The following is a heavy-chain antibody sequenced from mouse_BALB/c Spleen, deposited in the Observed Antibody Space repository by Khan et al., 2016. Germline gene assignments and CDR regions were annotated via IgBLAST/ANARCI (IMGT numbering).Heavy chain of an antibody. CDR2: IYPGDGAT. Sequence: VQLQQPGAELVRPGSSVKISCKASGYAFSSYWMNWVKQRPGQGLEWIGQIYPGDGATNYNGKFKGKVTLTADKSSRTAYLQLSGLASEASAVYFCARVDDGSFAYWGQGTLVTVSA. CDR3: ARVDDGSFAY. J-gene: IGHJ3*01. V-gene: IGHV1-80*01. CDR1: GYAFSSYW. D-gene: IGHD1-1*01.